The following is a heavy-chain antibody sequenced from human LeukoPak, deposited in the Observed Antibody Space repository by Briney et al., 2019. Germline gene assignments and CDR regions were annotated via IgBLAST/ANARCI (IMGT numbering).Heavy chain of an antibody. Sequence: PGRSLRLSCAASGFTFSSYAMHWVRQAPGKGLESVAVISYDGSNKYYADSVKGRFTISRDNSKNTLYLQMNSLRAEDTAVYYCARVRTAMDIYYYYGMDVWGQGTTVTVSS. CDR1: GFTFSSYA. D-gene: IGHD5-18*01. V-gene: IGHV3-30*04. CDR3: ARVRTAMDIYYYYGMDV. CDR2: ISYDGSNK. J-gene: IGHJ6*02.